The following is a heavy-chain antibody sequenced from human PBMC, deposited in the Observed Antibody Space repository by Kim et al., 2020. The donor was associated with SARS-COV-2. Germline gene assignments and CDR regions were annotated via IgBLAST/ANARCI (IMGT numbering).Heavy chain of an antibody. Sequence: GGSLRLSCATSGFTFSAYDMNWVRQAPGKGLEWLSFITKSSATIYCADSVQGRFTISRDNAKNSLYLQMNSLRDEDTALYYCVRDRMGGAFDIWGQGTMV. J-gene: IGHJ3*02. CDR3: VRDRMGGAFDI. D-gene: IGHD3-16*01. V-gene: IGHV3-48*02. CDR2: ITKSSATI. CDR1: GFTFSAYD.